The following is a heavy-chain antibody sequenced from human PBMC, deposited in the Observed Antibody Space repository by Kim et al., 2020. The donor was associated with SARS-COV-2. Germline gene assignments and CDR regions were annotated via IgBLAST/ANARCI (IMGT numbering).Heavy chain of an antibody. J-gene: IGHJ4*02. CDR2: INEDGSER. CDR3: ARYRRYYYDNTGHLDN. CDR1: GFTFSTYW. Sequence: GGSLRLSCAASGFTFSTYWMSWVRQAPGKGLEWVANINEDGSERHYVDSVKGRFTISRDNAKNSLYLQMKSLGAEDTAVYYCARYRRYYYDNTGHLDNWGQGALVTVSS. V-gene: IGHV3-7*01. D-gene: IGHD3-22*01.